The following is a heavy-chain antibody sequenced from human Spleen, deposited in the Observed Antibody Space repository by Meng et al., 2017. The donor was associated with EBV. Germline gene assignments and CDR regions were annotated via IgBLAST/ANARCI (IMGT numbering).Heavy chain of an antibody. J-gene: IGHJ4*02. V-gene: IGHV3-74*01. CDR1: GFTFSRYW. CDR3: SRDLAGADDD. CDR2: TNENGRIT. Sequence: VQLVESGGALVQPGGSLRLLCAASGFTFSRYWLHWFRQAPGKGLLWVSRTNENGRITDYADSVKGRFTISRDNTKNTLYLQMNSLRVEDTAVYFCSRDLAGADDDWGQGTLVTVSS.